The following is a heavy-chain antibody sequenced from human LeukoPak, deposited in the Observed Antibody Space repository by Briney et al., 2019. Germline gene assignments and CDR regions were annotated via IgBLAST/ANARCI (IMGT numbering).Heavy chain of an antibody. Sequence: PSETLSLTCTVSGGSISSYYWSWIRQPPGKGLEWIGYIYYSGSTNYNPSLKSRVTISVDTSKNQFSLKLSSVTAADTAVYYCARSGEYSSSWYLSGSFDYWGQGTLVTVSS. J-gene: IGHJ4*02. CDR1: GGSISSYY. CDR3: ARSGEYSSSWYLSGSFDY. V-gene: IGHV4-59*08. CDR2: IYYSGST. D-gene: IGHD6-13*01.